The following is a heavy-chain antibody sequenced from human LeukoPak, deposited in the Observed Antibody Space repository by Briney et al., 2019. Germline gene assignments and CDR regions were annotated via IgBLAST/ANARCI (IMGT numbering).Heavy chain of an antibody. Sequence: GGSLRLSCAASGFTVSSHYMSWFRQAPGKGLEWVSAIYRDGRTFYADSVKGRFTISRDNAKSSVYLQMLSLRADDKAVYYCVRSKTIQLDAMDVWGKGTTVTVSS. D-gene: IGHD5-18*01. V-gene: IGHV3-53*01. J-gene: IGHJ6*04. CDR3: VRSKTIQLDAMDV. CDR2: IYRDGRT. CDR1: GFTVSSHY.